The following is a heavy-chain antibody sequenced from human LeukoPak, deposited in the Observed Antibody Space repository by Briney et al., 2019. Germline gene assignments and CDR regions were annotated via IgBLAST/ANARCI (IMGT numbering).Heavy chain of an antibody. D-gene: IGHD3-22*01. CDR2: ISSSSSYI. Sequence: GGSLRLFCAASGFTFSSYSMNWVRQAPGKGLEWVSSISSSSSYIYYADSVKGRFTISRDNAKNSLYLQMNSLRAEDTAVYYCARGNYDSSGYPTDWFDPWGQGTLVTVSS. V-gene: IGHV3-21*01. CDR1: GFTFSSYS. CDR3: ARGNYDSSGYPTDWFDP. J-gene: IGHJ5*02.